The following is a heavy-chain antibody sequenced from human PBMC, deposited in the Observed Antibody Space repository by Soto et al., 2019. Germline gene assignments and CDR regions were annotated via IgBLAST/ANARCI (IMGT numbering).Heavy chain of an antibody. CDR1: RFPFLIYC. Sequence: GGSLNLSCATIRFPFLIYCLKWVFQAPGKGLEWVAVIWYDGSNKYYADSVKGRFTISRDNSKNTLYLQMNSLRAEDTAVYYCASEYCSGGSCYYYGMDVWGQGT. D-gene: IGHD2-15*01. V-gene: IGHV3-33*01. J-gene: IGHJ6*02. CDR2: IWYDGSNK. CDR3: ASEYCSGGSCYYYGMDV.